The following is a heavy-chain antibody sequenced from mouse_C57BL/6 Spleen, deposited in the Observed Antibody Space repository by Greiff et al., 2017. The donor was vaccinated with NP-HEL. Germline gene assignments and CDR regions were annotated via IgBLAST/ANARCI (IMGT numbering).Heavy chain of an antibody. D-gene: IGHD2-4*01. Sequence: VKLQESGAELVRPGASVTLSCKASGYTFTDYEMHWVKQTPVHGLEWIGAIDPETGGTAYNQKFKGKAILTADKSSSTAYMELRSLTSEDSAVYYCTRSGQDYDYDAWFAYWGQGTLVTVSA. V-gene: IGHV1-15*01. CDR1: GYTFTDYE. CDR2: IDPETGGT. J-gene: IGHJ3*01. CDR3: TRSGQDYDYDAWFAY.